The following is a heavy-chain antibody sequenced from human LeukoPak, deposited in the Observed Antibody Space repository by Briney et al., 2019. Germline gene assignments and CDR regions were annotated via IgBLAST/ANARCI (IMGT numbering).Heavy chain of an antibody. Sequence: PGGSLRLSCTAAGFTFTNNWMFWVRQAPGKGLEWVAVISYDGSNKYYADSVKGRFTISRDNSKNTLYMQMNSLRAEDTAVYYCARAYSGYEVGNYWGQGTLVTVSS. D-gene: IGHD5-12*01. J-gene: IGHJ4*02. CDR2: ISYDGSNK. CDR1: GFTFTNNW. V-gene: IGHV3-30-3*01. CDR3: ARAYSGYEVGNY.